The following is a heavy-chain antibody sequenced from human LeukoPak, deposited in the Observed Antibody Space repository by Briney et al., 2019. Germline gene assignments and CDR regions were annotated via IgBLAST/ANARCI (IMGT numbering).Heavy chain of an antibody. CDR2: ISGSGGST. D-gene: IGHD3-3*01. CDR3: AKDQNDFWSGLRYYFDY. CDR1: GLTFSSYA. J-gene: IGHJ4*02. V-gene: IGHV3-23*01. Sequence: GGSLRLSCAASGLTFSSYAVSWLRQAPGKGLEWVSAISGSGGSTYYADSVKGRFTISRDNSKNTLYLQMNSLRAEDTAVYYCAKDQNDFWSGLRYYFDYWGQGTLVNVSS.